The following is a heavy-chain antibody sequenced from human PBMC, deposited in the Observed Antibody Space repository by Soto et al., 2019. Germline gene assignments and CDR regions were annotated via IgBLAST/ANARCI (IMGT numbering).Heavy chain of an antibody. CDR3: AKVGRIAAAGTWFDP. CDR1: SGSISGYF. CDR2: IHYTGSS. J-gene: IGHJ5*02. V-gene: IGHV4-59*01. D-gene: IGHD6-13*01. Sequence: LSLTCTVSSGSISGYFCSWIRQPPGKELELIAYIHYTGSSYYNPSLKSRVTISIDTSKNQFSLKLSSVSDADTAVYYCAKVGRIAAAGTWFDPWGQGTLVTVSS.